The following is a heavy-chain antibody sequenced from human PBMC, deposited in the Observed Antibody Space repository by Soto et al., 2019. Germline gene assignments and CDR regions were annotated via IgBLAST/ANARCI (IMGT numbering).Heavy chain of an antibody. CDR2: INPYNANT. D-gene: IGHD3-16*01. V-gene: IGHV1-18*04. J-gene: IGHJ3*02. CDR1: GYTFTNHG. Sequence: QVQLVQSGTEVKKPGASVKVSCQTSGYTFTNHGINWVRQAPGQGLEWMGWINPYNANTNYAQQLQGRVTLTTDTSTTTAYMDLKSLTSDDTAVYYCARDRVAWSWGDALDIWGQGTVVTGSS. CDR3: ARDRVAWSWGDALDI.